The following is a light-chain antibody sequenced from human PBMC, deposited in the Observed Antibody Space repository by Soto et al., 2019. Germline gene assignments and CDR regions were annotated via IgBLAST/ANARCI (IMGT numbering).Light chain of an antibody. CDR3: QQRYNAQRM. CDR1: QSVSTY. CDR2: AAS. V-gene: IGKV1-39*01. J-gene: IGKJ1*01. Sequence: DIQVTLSPACLCRCVRDRVSMADRASQSVSTYLTWYQQKPGKAPKLLIYAASTLQTGVPSRFSGSGSGTDFTLTISSLQPEDFATYYCQQRYNAQRMFGPGTKVDIK.